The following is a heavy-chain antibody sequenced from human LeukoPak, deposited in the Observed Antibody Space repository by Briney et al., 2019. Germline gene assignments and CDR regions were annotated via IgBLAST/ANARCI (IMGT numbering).Heavy chain of an antibody. CDR3: AGSSSLTLAFDY. Sequence: PGGSLRLSCAASGFTFSSYGMHWVRQAPGKGLEWVAVIWYDGSNKYYADSVKGRFTISRDNSKNTLYLQTNSLRAEDTAVYYCAGSSSLTLAFDYWGQGTLVTVSS. CDR1: GFTFSSYG. CDR2: IWYDGSNK. J-gene: IGHJ4*02. V-gene: IGHV3-33*01. D-gene: IGHD6-13*01.